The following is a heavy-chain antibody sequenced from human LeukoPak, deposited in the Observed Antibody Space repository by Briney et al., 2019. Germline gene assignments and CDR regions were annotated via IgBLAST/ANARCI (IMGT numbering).Heavy chain of an antibody. Sequence: GGSLRLSCVASGFTFSSYWMHWVRQDPRKGLVWVSRINGDGRNINYADSVRGRFTISRDNAKNSLYLQMNSLRAEDTAVYYCARVGSDSGPYYYYGMDVWGQGTTVTVSS. V-gene: IGHV3-74*01. CDR2: INGDGRNI. CDR3: ARVGSDSGPYYYYGMDV. CDR1: GFTFSSYW. D-gene: IGHD3-10*01. J-gene: IGHJ6*02.